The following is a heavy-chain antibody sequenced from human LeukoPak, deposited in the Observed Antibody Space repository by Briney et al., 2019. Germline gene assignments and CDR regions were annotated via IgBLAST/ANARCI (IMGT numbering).Heavy chain of an antibody. CDR1: GYTFNSYG. CDR2: FNGNGGGT. CDR3: ARDPLDGNFYFDY. D-gene: IGHD5-24*01. Sequence: ASVRVSCKASGYTFNSYGISWVRQAPGQGLEWMGWFNGNGGGTKYAQKFQGRVTMTRDTSIDTDYMELTSLISDDTAVYYCARDPLDGNFYFDYWGQGTLVTVAS. V-gene: IGHV1-2*02. J-gene: IGHJ4*02.